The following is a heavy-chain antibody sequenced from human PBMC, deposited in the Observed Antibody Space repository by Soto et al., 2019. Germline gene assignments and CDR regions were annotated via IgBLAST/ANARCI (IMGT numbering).Heavy chain of an antibody. CDR1: GYSFTSYW. D-gene: IGHD2-8*02. J-gene: IGHJ6*02. CDR2: IYPGDSEI. Sequence: PGESLKISCKGSGYSFTSYWIGWVRQMPGKGLEWMGIIYPGDSEIRYSPSFQGQVTLSADKSTTTAYLQWNSLKASDTAMYYCARIDCTGNNCKPYYHYGMDVWGQGTTVTVSS. V-gene: IGHV5-51*01. CDR3: ARIDCTGNNCKPYYHYGMDV.